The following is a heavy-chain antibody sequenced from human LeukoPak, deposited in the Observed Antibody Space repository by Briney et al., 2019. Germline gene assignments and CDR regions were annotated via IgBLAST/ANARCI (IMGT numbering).Heavy chain of an antibody. D-gene: IGHD6-19*01. CDR2: IKQDGSET. CDR1: GFTFRSFW. V-gene: IGHV3-7*01. Sequence: GGSLRLSCAASGFTFRSFWMSWVRQAPERGLEWVANIKQDGSETYYVDSAKGRFTISRDNAKNSLHLQMNSLRADDTAVYYCAKMAGGSSGWYEYYFDYWGQGALVAVSS. J-gene: IGHJ4*02. CDR3: AKMAGGSSGWYEYYFDY.